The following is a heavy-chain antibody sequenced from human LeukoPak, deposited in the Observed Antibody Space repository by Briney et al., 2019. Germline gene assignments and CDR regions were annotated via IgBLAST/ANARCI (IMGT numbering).Heavy chain of an antibody. CDR1: GGSISSGDCY. CDR3: ARDREKFFFDY. Sequence: SSETLSFNCTVSGGSISSGDCYWSGIRQPPGEGLEWIGYIYYSGSTYYNPALKSRVTISVDTSKNQFSLKLSSVTAADTAVYYCARDREKFFFDYWGQGTLVTVSS. V-gene: IGHV4-30-4*08. J-gene: IGHJ4*02. CDR2: IYYSGST.